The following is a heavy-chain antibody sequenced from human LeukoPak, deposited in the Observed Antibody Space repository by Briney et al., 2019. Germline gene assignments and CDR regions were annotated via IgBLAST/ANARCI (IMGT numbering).Heavy chain of an antibody. J-gene: IGHJ6*03. CDR1: GGSISSDS. V-gene: IGHV4-59*01. CDR3: ARAVLWFGELLYHMDV. CDR2: LYYTGSN. Sequence: PSETLSLTCTVSGGSISSDSWSWIRQPPGKGLEWIGYLYYTGSNNYNPSLKNRAIISLDTSKNQISLKLTSVTAADTAVYYCARAVLWFGELLYHMDVWGKGTTVTVSS. D-gene: IGHD3-10*01.